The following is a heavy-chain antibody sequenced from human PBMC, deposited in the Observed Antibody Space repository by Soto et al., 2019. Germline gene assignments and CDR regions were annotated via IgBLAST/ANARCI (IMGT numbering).Heavy chain of an antibody. D-gene: IGHD1-20*01. V-gene: IGHV3-72*01. CDR1: GFTFSDHY. CDR2: TRNKAKSYTT. Sequence: EVQLVESGGGLVQPGGSLRLSCAASGFTFSDHYMDWVRQAPGKGLEWVGRTRNKAKSYTTEYAASVKGRFTISRDDSKTSPYLQMNSLKTADTAVYYCARAARIPGNTFFDYWGQGTLVTVSS. CDR3: ARAARIPGNTFFDY. J-gene: IGHJ4*02.